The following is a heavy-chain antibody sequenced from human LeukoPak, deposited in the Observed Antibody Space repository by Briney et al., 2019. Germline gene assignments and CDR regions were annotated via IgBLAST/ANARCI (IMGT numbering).Heavy chain of an antibody. CDR2: IRYHGSNI. CDR3: AKDLHGGYSSDY. D-gene: IGHD4-23*01. V-gene: IGHV3-30*02. J-gene: IGHJ4*02. Sequence: GGSLRLSCAASGFTFSSYGMHWVRQAPGKGLEWVAYIRYHGSNINYADSVKGRFTISRDNSKDTLFLQMSSLRAEDTAVYYCAKDLHGGYSSDYWGQGTLVTVFS. CDR1: GFTFSSYG.